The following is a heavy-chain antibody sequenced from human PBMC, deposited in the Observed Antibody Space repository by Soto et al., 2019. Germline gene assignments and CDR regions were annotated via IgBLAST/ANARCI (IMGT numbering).Heavy chain of an antibody. CDR1: GGSINYNSYH. CDR2: IFYTGTT. Sequence: QLQLQESGPGLVKPSETLSLTCSVSGGSINYNSYHWGWIRQPPGQGLEWIGSIFYTGTTFYNPSPESRVTMSVDTSKNSFSLHLTSVTAADTAVYFCARLVVVAPVANVWGQGTLVTVSS. CDR3: ARLVVVAPVANV. V-gene: IGHV4-39*02. J-gene: IGHJ4*02. D-gene: IGHD2-2*01.